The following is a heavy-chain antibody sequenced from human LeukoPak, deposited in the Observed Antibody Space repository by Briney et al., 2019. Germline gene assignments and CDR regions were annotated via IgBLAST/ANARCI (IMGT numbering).Heavy chain of an antibody. D-gene: IGHD4-11*01. Sequence: PGGSLRLSCAASGFNFRDYDITWVRQAPGKGLEWVASISASGGTTNYADSVRGRFTIFRDNSNKVTYLRMNSLSAEDTAVYYCARSINYSNYLLGSWGQGTRVTVSS. J-gene: IGHJ5*02. CDR1: GFNFRDYD. CDR3: ARSINYSNYLLGS. CDR2: ISASGGTT. V-gene: IGHV3-23*01.